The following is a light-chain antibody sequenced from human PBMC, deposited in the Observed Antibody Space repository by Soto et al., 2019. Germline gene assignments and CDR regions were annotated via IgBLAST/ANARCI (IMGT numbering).Light chain of an antibody. V-gene: IGKV1-5*03. CDR2: KAS. J-gene: IGKJ1*01. Sequence: DIQMTQSPSTLSGSVGDRVTIICRPSQTISSWLAWYQQKPGKAPKHLIYKASTLKSGVPSRFSGSGSGTEFTLTISSLQPDDFATYYCQHYNSYSEAFGQGTKVDIK. CDR3: QHYNSYSEA. CDR1: QTISSW.